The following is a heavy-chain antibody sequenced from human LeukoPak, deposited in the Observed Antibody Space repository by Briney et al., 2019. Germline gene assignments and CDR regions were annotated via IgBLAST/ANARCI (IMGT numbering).Heavy chain of an antibody. CDR3: ARGAETYYDFWSGYSPYYFDY. CDR1: GGTFSSYA. Sequence: SVKVSCKASGGTFSSYAISWVRQAPGQGLEWMGRIIPIFGTANYAQKFQGRVTITTDESTSTAYMELSSLRSEDTAVYYCARGAETYYDFWSGYSPYYFDYWGQGTLVTVSS. D-gene: IGHD3-3*01. CDR2: IIPIFGTA. V-gene: IGHV1-69*05. J-gene: IGHJ4*02.